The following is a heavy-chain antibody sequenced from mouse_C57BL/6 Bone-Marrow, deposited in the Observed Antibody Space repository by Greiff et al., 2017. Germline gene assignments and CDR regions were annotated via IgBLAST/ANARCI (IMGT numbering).Heavy chain of an antibody. D-gene: IGHD1-1*01. CDR3: ARDHYYGSSPYYFDY. CDR1: GYSITSGYY. CDR2: ISYDGSN. J-gene: IGHJ2*01. V-gene: IGHV3-6*01. Sequence: VQLQQSGPGLVKPSQSLSLTCSVTGYSITSGYYWNWIRQFPGNKLEWMGYISYDGSNNYNPSLKNRISITRDTSKNQFFLKLNSVTTEDTATYYCARDHYYGSSPYYFDYWGQGTTLTVSS.